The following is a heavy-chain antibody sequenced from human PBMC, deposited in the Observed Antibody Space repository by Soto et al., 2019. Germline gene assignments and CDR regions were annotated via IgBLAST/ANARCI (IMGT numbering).Heavy chain of an antibody. CDR1: GGSISTVDYW. CDR2: IYDGGRT. CDR3: ARGPSGDKVDS. Sequence: QVQLQESGPGLVKPSQTLSLTCTVSGGSISTVDYWWSWIRQSPDMGLEWIGHIYDGGRTYNNPFLEIRVTMSVDKSKCELSLTLSSVSAADTAVYYCARGPSGDKVDSWGQGTLVNVSS. V-gene: IGHV4-30-4*01. D-gene: IGHD7-27*01. J-gene: IGHJ4*02.